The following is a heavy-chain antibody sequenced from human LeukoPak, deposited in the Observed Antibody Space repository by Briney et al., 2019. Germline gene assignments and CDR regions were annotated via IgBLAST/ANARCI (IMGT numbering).Heavy chain of an antibody. CDR2: ISSSSSTT. CDR1: GFTFSSYG. Sequence: GGSLRLSCAASGFTFSSYGMNRVRQAPGKGLEWVSYISSSSSTTYYADSVKGRFTISRDNSRNTVYLQMNSLRAEDTAVYYCANDLGWIQLNLGRGQGTLVTVSS. CDR3: ANDLGWIQLNLG. J-gene: IGHJ4*02. D-gene: IGHD5-18*01. V-gene: IGHV3-48*01.